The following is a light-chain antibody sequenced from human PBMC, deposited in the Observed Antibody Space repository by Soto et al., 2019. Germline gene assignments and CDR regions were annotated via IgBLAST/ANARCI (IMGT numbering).Light chain of an antibody. CDR2: ENN. Sequence: QSVLTQPPSVSAAPGQKVTISCSGSSSNIGNNYVSWYQQLPGTAPKLLIYENNKRPSGIPDRFSGSKSGTSATLGITGLQTVDEADYYCGTWDSSLSAAVFGGGTQLTVL. J-gene: IGLJ7*01. V-gene: IGLV1-51*02. CDR3: GTWDSSLSAAV. CDR1: SSNIGNNY.